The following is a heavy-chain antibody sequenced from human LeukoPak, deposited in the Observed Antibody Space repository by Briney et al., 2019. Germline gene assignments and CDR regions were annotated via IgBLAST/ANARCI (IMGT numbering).Heavy chain of an antibody. CDR2: ISYDGSNK. CDR1: GFTFNTYG. J-gene: IGHJ6*03. D-gene: IGHD6-19*01. CDR3: AKDLLYSSLPGLQDYYYYMDV. Sequence: GGTLRLSCAASGFTFNTYGMTWVRQAPGKGLEWVAVISYDGSNKYYADSVKGRFTISRDNSKNTLYLQMNSLRAEDTAVYYCAKDLLYSSLPGLQDYYYYMDVWGKGTTVTVSS. V-gene: IGHV3-30*18.